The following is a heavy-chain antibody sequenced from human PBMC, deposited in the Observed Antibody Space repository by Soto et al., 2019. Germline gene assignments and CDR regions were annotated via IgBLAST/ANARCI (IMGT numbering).Heavy chain of an antibody. CDR2: IYYSGST. D-gene: IGHD3-22*01. CDR1: GVSISSGGYY. CDR3: AREYYYDSSGFDY. V-gene: IGHV4-31*03. J-gene: IGHJ4*02. Sequence: PSETLSLTCTVSGVSISSGGYYWTWIRQHPQKGLERIGHIYYSGSTYYNPSLKSRVTESVDTSKNHFSLKLSSVTSADTAAYYCAREYYYDSSGFDYWGQGTLVTVSS.